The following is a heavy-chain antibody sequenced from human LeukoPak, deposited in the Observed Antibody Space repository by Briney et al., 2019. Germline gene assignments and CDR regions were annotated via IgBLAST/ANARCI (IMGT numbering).Heavy chain of an antibody. D-gene: IGHD3-16*01. CDR2: IYYSGST. J-gene: IGHJ6*03. CDR1: GGSISSYY. V-gene: IGHV4-59*01. Sequence: NPSETLSLTCTVSGGSISSYYWSWIRQPPGKGLEWIGYIYYSGSTNYNPSLKSRVTISVHTSKNQFSLKLRSVTAADTAVYYCARETSQKGAHYMDVWGKGTTVTVSS. CDR3: ARETSQKGAHYMDV.